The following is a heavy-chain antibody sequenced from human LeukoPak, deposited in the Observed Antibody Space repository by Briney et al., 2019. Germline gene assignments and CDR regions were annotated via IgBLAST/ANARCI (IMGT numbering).Heavy chain of an antibody. D-gene: IGHD2-8*01. CDR2: ISGSGGST. CDR1: GFIFSSYA. V-gene: IGHV3-23*01. Sequence: GGSLRLSCAASGFIFSSYAMSWVRQAPGKGLEWVSTISGSGGSTYYADSVKGRFTISRDNSKNTVYLQMNSLRAEDTAVYYCAKDRSCTNYECHGDFEYWGQGTLVTVSS. CDR3: AKDRSCTNYECHGDFEY. J-gene: IGHJ4*02.